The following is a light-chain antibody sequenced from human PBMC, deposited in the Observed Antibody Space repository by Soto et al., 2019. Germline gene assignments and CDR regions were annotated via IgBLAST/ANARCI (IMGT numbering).Light chain of an antibody. CDR3: GTWDSSLTARV. Sequence: QSVLTQPPSVSAAPGQTITISCSGSSSNIGHNYVSWYQQLPGTAPKLLIYDNDKRPSGIPDRFSGSKSGTSATLGITGLQTGDEADYYCGTWDSSLTARVFGGGTKLTVL. CDR1: SSNIGHNY. V-gene: IGLV1-51*01. CDR2: DND. J-gene: IGLJ3*02.